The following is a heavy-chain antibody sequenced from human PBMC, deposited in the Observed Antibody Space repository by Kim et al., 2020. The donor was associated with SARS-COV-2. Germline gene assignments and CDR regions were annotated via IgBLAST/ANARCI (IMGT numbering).Heavy chain of an antibody. V-gene: IGHV1-69*01. Sequence: AQKFQGRVTMTADESTSTAYMELSSLRSEDTAVYYCARAKGSSSGHFFDYWGQGTLVTVSS. J-gene: IGHJ4*02. CDR3: ARAKGSSSGHFFDY. D-gene: IGHD6-6*01.